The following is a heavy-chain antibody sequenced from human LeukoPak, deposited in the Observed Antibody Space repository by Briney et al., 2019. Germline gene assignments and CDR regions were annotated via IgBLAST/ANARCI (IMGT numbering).Heavy chain of an antibody. CDR3: ASPILSPRDYMDV. CDR2: IIPIFGTA. V-gene: IGHV1-69*13. D-gene: IGHD3-3*02. CDR1: GGTFSSYA. J-gene: IGHJ6*03. Sequence: ASVKVSCKASGGTFSSYAISWVRQAPGQGLEWMGGIIPIFGTANYAQKFQGRVTITADESTSPASMELTSLRSEGTAVYYCASPILSPRDYMDVWGKGTTVTVSS.